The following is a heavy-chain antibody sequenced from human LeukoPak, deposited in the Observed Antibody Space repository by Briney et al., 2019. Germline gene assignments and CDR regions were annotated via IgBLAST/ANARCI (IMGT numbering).Heavy chain of an antibody. CDR3: VRGPFNFDNY. CDR1: GFTFSDYY. J-gene: IGHJ4*02. V-gene: IGHV3-11*04. D-gene: IGHD3-9*01. CDR2: MSSSGHKI. Sequence: GGSLRLSCAASGFTFSDYYMSWIRQAPGKGLEWVAYMSSSGHKIQYADSVRGRFSISRDDAKNSLYLQMSSLRAEDSAVYYCVRGPFNFDNYWGQGTLVTVSS.